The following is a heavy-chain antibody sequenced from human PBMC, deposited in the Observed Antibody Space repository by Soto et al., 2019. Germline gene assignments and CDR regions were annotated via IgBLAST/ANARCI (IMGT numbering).Heavy chain of an antibody. V-gene: IGHV1-69*01. J-gene: IGHJ4*02. CDR1: GGTFSSYS. D-gene: IGHD1-26*01. CDR3: ARDGGRHSGGSDY. Sequence: QVQLVQSGAEVRKPGSSVKVSCKASGGTFSSYSINWVRQAPGQGLEWMGEIIPIFGTANYAQKFQGRVTITAYESTSTAYMRLSSLRSADTAVYFCARDGGRHSGGSDYWGQGTLGTGYS. CDR2: IIPIFGTA.